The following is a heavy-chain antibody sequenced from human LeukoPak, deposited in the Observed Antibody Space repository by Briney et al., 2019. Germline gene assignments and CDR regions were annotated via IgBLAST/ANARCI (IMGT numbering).Heavy chain of an antibody. CDR1: GGTFSSYA. D-gene: IGHD5-18*01. Sequence: SVKVSCTASGGTFSSYAISWVRQAPGQGLEWMGRIIPILGIANYAQKFQGRVTITADKSTSTAYMELSSLRSEDTAVYYCAREYSYGPPDYWGQGTLVTVSS. CDR2: IIPILGIA. V-gene: IGHV1-69*04. J-gene: IGHJ4*02. CDR3: AREYSYGPPDY.